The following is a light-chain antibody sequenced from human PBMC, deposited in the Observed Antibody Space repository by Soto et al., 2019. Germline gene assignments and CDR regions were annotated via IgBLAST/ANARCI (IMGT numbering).Light chain of an antibody. Sequence: DVQMTQSPSSLSASVGDRVTITCQASQDISDYLNWYQQKPGRAPKLLIYDASNLQTGVPSRFSGSGSGTDFSLTISSLQPEDIATYYCQQYDHIPLTFGGGTKVDIK. CDR1: QDISDY. V-gene: IGKV1-33*01. CDR3: QQYDHIPLT. J-gene: IGKJ4*01. CDR2: DAS.